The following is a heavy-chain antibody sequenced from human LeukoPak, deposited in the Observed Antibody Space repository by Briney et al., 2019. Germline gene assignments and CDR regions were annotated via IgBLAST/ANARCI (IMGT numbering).Heavy chain of an antibody. CDR2: INTYKGDT. V-gene: IGHV1-18*01. Sequence: AASVKVSCKASGYTFTSYGISWVRQAPGQGLEWMGWINTYKGDTQYAQRLQGRVTMTTDTSTNTAYMELGSLRSDDTAVYYCARHIAGTATSGFDIWGQGTMVTVSS. J-gene: IGHJ3*02. CDR3: ARHIAGTATSGFDI. D-gene: IGHD4-17*01. CDR1: GYTFTSYG.